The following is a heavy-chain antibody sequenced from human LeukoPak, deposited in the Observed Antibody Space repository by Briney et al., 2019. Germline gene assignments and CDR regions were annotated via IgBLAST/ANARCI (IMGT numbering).Heavy chain of an antibody. D-gene: IGHD6-13*01. Sequence: GGSLRLSCAASGFTFSSYAMSWVRQAPGKGLEWVSAISGSGGSTYYADSVKGRFTISRDNSKNTLYLQMNSLRAEDTAVYYCAKDRISSWKQHDAFDIWGQGTMVTVSS. CDR1: GFTFSSYA. V-gene: IGHV3-23*01. CDR3: AKDRISSWKQHDAFDI. J-gene: IGHJ3*02. CDR2: ISGSGGST.